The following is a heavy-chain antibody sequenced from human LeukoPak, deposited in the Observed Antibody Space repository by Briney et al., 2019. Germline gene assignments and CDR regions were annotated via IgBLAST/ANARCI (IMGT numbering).Heavy chain of an antibody. V-gene: IGHV4-59*01. Sequence: SETLSLTCTVSGGSISSYYWSWIRQPPGKGLDWIVYIHYSGNTNYNPSLKSRVTISMDTSKNQFSLKLSSVTAADTAVYYCAISAYYGSSDYWGQGTLVTVSS. D-gene: IGHD3-10*01. CDR1: GGSISSYY. CDR2: IHYSGNT. J-gene: IGHJ4*02. CDR3: AISAYYGSSDY.